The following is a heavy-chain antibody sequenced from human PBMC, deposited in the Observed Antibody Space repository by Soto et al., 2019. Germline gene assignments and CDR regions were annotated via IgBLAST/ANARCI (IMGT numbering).Heavy chain of an antibody. CDR3: AREIATIGPSDY. CDR1: GVTLSSYS. Sequence: PGGSLRLSCAASGVTLSSYSMNWVRQAPGKGLEVVSYISSSGGTIYYADSVKSGFTISRDTAKNSLYLQMNSMRGEDTAVYYCAREIATIGPSDYWGQGTLVTVSS. J-gene: IGHJ4*02. V-gene: IGHV3-48*01. D-gene: IGHD2-21*01. CDR2: ISSSGGTI.